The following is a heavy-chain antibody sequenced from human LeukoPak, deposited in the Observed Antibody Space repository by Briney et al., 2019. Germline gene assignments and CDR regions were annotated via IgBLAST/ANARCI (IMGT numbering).Heavy chain of an antibody. CDR2: INPNSGGT. J-gene: IGHJ6*02. D-gene: IGHD2-2*01. CDR1: GYTFTGYY. Sequence: ASVKVSRKASGYTFTGYYMHWVRQAPGQGLEWMGWINPNSGGTNYAQKFQGRVTMTRDTSISTAYMELSRLRSDDTAVYYCAAGYCSSTSCPEGYYYYYGMDVWGQGTTVTVSS. CDR3: AAGYCSSTSCPEGYYYYYGMDV. V-gene: IGHV1-2*02.